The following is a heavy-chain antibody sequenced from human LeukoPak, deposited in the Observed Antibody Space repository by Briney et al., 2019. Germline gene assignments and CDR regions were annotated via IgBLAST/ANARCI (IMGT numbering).Heavy chain of an antibody. CDR1: GFTFDDYA. Sequence: GRSLRLSCAASGFTFDDYAMHWVRQAPGKGLEWVSGISWNSGSIGYADSVKGRFTISRDNAKNSLYLQMNSLRAEDTALCYCAKDTGYYYDSSGYSWAFDIWGQGTMVTVSS. V-gene: IGHV3-9*01. CDR2: ISWNSGSI. D-gene: IGHD3-22*01. J-gene: IGHJ3*02. CDR3: AKDTGYYYDSSGYSWAFDI.